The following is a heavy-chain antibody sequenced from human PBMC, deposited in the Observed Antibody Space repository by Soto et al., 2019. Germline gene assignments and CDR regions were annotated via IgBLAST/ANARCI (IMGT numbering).Heavy chain of an antibody. D-gene: IGHD3-9*01. Sequence: GGSLRLSCAASGFTFSSYWMSWVRQAPGKGLEWVANIKQDGSEKYYVDSVKGRFTISRDNAKNSLYLQMNSLRAEDTAVYYCARDLSANDILTGYSQFDYWGQGTLVTVSS. J-gene: IGHJ4*02. V-gene: IGHV3-7*03. CDR1: GFTFSSYW. CDR3: ARDLSANDILTGYSQFDY. CDR2: IKQDGSEK.